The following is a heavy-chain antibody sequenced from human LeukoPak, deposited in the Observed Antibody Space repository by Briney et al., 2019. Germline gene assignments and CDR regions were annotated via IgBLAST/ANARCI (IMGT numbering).Heavy chain of an antibody. V-gene: IGHV3-21*04. CDR3: ARRDIVVVPAAIIGAFDI. CDR1: GFTFSSYS. D-gene: IGHD2-2*02. J-gene: IGHJ3*02. CDR2: ISSSSSYI. Sequence: PGGSLRLSCAASGFTFSSYSMNWDRQAPGKGLEWVSSISSSSSYIYSADSVKGRFTISRDNAKNSLYLQMNSLRAEDTALYYCARRDIVVVPAAIIGAFDIWGQGTMVTVSS.